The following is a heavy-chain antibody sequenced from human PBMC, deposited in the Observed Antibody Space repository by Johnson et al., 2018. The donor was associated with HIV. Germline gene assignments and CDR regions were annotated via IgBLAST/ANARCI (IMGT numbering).Heavy chain of an antibody. CDR3: ARDRMRGATKDAFDI. V-gene: IGHV3-30*09. J-gene: IGHJ3*02. CDR1: GFTFSSYA. CDR2: ISDDGSNE. Sequence: QVQLVESGGGVVQPGRSLRLSCAASGFTFSSYAMHWVRQAPGKGLDWVAVISDDGSNEYYADSVKGRFAISRDNSKNTLYLQMNSLRAEDTAVYYCARDRMRGATKDAFDIWGQGTMVTVSS. D-gene: IGHD1-26*01.